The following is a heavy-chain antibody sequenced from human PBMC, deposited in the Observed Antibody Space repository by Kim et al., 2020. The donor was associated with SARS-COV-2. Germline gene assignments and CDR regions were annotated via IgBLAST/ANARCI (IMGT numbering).Heavy chain of an antibody. Sequence: GGSLRLSCAASGFTFSDYYMSWIRQVPGKGLEWVSYISSSSSYTNYADSVKGRFTISRDNAKNSLYLQMNSLRAEDTAVYYCASDQGDPIIAVAGDGVDYWGQGTLVTVSS. CDR3: ASDQGDPIIAVAGDGVDY. V-gene: IGHV3-11*06. J-gene: IGHJ4*02. CDR2: ISSSSSYT. D-gene: IGHD6-19*01. CDR1: GFTFSDYY.